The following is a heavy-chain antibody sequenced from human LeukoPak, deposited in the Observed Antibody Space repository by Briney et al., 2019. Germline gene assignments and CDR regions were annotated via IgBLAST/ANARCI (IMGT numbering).Heavy chain of an antibody. CDR1: GFTYSNFG. CDR3: ATLSSGGSGSYHHY. Sequence: YPGGSLRLSCASSGFTYSNFGMSWVRQAPGKGLEWVSSISAGGSGTYFADSVEGRFRISRDNSKSTLFLQMNSLRVEDTAIYYCATLSSGGSGSYHHYWGQGTLVTVSS. V-gene: IGHV3-23*01. CDR2: ISAGGSGT. J-gene: IGHJ4*02. D-gene: IGHD3-10*01.